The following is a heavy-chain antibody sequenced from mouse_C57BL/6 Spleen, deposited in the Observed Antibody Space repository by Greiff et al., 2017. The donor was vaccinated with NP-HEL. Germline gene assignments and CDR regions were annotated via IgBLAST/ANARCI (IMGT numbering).Heavy chain of an antibody. CDR1: GFTFSSYG. J-gene: IGHJ4*01. V-gene: IGHV5-6*01. Sequence: EVQGVESGGDLVKPGGSLKLSCAASGFTFSSYGMSWVRQTPDKRLEWVATISSGGSYTYYPDSVKGRFTISRDNAKNTLYLQMSSLKSEDTAMYYCARHVQGGYYAMDDWGQGTSVTVSS. CDR3: ARHVQGGYYAMDD. CDR2: ISSGGSYT.